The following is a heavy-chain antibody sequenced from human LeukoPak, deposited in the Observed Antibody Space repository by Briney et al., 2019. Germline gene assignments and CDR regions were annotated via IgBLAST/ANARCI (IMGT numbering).Heavy chain of an antibody. CDR2: INPNSGGT. CDR3: ARSRGDEYSSSADFDY. CDR1: GYTFTGYY. Sequence: GASVKVSRKASGYTFTGYYMHWVRQAPGQGLEWMGWINPNSGGTNYAQKFQGRVTMTRDTSISTAYMELSRLRSDDTAVYYCARSRGDEYSSSADFDYWGQGTLVTVSS. V-gene: IGHV1-2*02. J-gene: IGHJ4*02. D-gene: IGHD6-6*01.